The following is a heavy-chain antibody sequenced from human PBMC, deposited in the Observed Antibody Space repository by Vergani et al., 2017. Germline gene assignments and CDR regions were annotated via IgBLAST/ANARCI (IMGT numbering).Heavy chain of an antibody. V-gene: IGHV4-59*01. D-gene: IGHD3-16*01. CDR1: VGSISSYY. CDR2: IYFSGST. J-gene: IGHJ5*02. Sequence: QVQLQKSGPGLVKPSETLSLTCTVSVGSISSYYWSWIRQPPGKGLEWIGYIYFSGSTHYNPSLKSRVTISVDTSKNQFALKLSSVTAADTAVYYCAGDPAPLWGSPVWGGFDPWGQGTLVTVSS. CDR3: AGDPAPLWGSPVWGGFDP.